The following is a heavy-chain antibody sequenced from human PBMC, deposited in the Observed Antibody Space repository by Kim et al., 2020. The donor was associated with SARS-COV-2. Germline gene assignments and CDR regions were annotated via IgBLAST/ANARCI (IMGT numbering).Heavy chain of an antibody. CDR3: ASQTQGYSSSWPENYFDY. D-gene: IGHD6-13*01. V-gene: IGHV5-10-1*01. Sequence: GESLKISCKGSGYSFTSYWISWVRQMPGKGLEWMGRIDPSDSYTNYSPSFQGHVTISADKSISTAYLQWSSLKASDTAMYYCASQTQGYSSSWPENYFDYWGQGTLVTVSS. CDR2: IDPSDSYT. J-gene: IGHJ4*02. CDR1: GYSFTSYW.